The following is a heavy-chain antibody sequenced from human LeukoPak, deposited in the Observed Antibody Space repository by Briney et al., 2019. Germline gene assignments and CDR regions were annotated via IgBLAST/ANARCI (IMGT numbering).Heavy chain of an antibody. CDR3: ARDPPFRSGWSQNLFDH. Sequence: PGRSLRLSCAPSGFSFGDFAMHWVRQAPGKGLEWVALISYDGGNIYYADSVRGRFAISRDNSKNMLFLHMNSLRPEDTAVYYCARDPPFRSGWSQNLFDHWGQGTLVTVSS. CDR1: GFSFGDFA. CDR2: ISYDGGNI. D-gene: IGHD6-19*01. V-gene: IGHV3-30*09. J-gene: IGHJ4*02.